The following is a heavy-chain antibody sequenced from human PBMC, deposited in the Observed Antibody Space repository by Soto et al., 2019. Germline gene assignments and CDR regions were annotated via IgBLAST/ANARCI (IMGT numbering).Heavy chain of an antibody. CDR1: GDSVSKYY. CDR2: IHSTRSP. V-gene: IGHV4-4*07. CDR3: ARSPAYGDYANLDT. D-gene: IGHD4-17*01. J-gene: IGHJ5*02. Sequence: ETLSLTCTVSGDSVSKYYWNWIRQPAGKGLEWIGRIHSTRSPNYNPSLKSRVTMSVDTSKNQFSLKLNLTSVTAADTAVYYCARSPAYGDYANLDTWGQGTLVTVSS.